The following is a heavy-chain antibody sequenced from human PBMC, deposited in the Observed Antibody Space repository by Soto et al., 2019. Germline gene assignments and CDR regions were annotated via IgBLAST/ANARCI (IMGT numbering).Heavy chain of an antibody. CDR1: GFTFSSYA. D-gene: IGHD4-17*01. V-gene: IGHV3-23*01. CDR3: AKDNEVATTTVTTFYY. J-gene: IGHJ4*02. Sequence: HPGGSLRLSCAASGFTFSSYAMSWVRQAPGKGLEWVSAISGSGGSTYYADSVKGRFTISRDNSKNTLYLQMNSLRAEDTAVYYCAKDNEVATTTVTTFYYWGQGTLVTVSS. CDR2: ISGSGGST.